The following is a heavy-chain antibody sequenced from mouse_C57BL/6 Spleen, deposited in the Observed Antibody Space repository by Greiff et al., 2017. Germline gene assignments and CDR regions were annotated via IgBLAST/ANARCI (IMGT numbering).Heavy chain of an antibody. D-gene: IGHD2-10*02. CDR2: IDPSDSET. CDR3: ASEYGKGYFDV. V-gene: IGHV1-52*01. J-gene: IGHJ1*03. Sequence: QVQLQQPGAELVRPGSSVKLSCKASGYTFTSYWMHWVKQRPIQGLEWIGNIDPSDSETHYNQKFKDKATLTVDKSSSTAYMQLSSLTSEDSAVYYCASEYGKGYFDVWGTGTTVTVSS. CDR1: GYTFTSYW.